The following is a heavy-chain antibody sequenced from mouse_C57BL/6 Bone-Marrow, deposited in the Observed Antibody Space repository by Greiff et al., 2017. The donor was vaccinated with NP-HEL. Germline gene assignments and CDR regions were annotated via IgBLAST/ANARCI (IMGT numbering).Heavy chain of an antibody. J-gene: IGHJ2*01. CDR3: ARFLTVFFDY. D-gene: IGHD4-1*01. Sequence: VQLQQPGAELVMPGASVKLSCKASGYTFTSYWMHWVKQRPGQGLEWIGEIDPSDSYTNYNQKFKGKSTLTVDKSSSTAYMQLSSLTSEDSAVYYCARFLTVFFDYWGQGTTLTVSS. CDR2: IDPSDSYT. CDR1: GYTFTSYW. V-gene: IGHV1-69*01.